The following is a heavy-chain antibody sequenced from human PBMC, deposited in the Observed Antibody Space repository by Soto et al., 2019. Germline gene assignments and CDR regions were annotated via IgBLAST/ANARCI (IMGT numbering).Heavy chain of an antibody. CDR3: ARDVSDIVVVVTTPHAVDY. CDR2: ISYDGSNK. Sequence: QVQLVESGGGVVQPGRSLRLSCAASGFTFSSYAMHWVRQAPGKGLEWVAVISYDGSNKYYADSVKGRFTISRDNSKNTLYLQMSSLGAEDTAVYYCARDVSDIVVVVTTPHAVDYWGQGPLVTVSS. D-gene: IGHD2-15*01. V-gene: IGHV3-30-3*01. CDR1: GFTFSSYA. J-gene: IGHJ4*02.